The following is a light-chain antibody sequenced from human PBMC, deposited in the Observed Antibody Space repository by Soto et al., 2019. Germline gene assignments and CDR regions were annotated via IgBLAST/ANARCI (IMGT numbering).Light chain of an antibody. J-gene: IGKJ4*01. CDR2: RTS. CDR1: QSISSN. Sequence: EIVMTQSPATLSVSPWERATLSCRASQSISSNLAWYQQKPGQAPRLLMFRTSSRATGFPARFSGSGSGTEFNLTISSLQSEDFGVYYXXXXXXXPRATFGGGTKVDIK. V-gene: IGKV3-15*01. CDR3: XXXXXXPRAT.